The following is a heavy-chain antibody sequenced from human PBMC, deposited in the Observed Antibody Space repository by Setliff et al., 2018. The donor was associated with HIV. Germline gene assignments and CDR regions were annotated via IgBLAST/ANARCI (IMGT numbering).Heavy chain of an antibody. Sequence: PGGSLRLSCIGSGFTFSDSWMTWVRQAPGKGLEWVANIKQDGSEKNYVDSVKGRITISRDNAKNSVYLQMNSLRAEDTAVYYCARGRRVSSNYYYYYYMDVWGKGTTVTVSS. V-gene: IGHV3-7*03. D-gene: IGHD2-2*01. CDR3: ARGRRVSSNYYYYYYMDV. CDR2: IKQDGSEK. J-gene: IGHJ6*03. CDR1: GFTFSDSW.